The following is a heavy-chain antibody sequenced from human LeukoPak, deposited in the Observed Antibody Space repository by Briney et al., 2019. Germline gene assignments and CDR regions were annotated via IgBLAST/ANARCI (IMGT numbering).Heavy chain of an antibody. Sequence: GASLRLSCAASGFTFSSYAMSWVRQAPGKGREWVSAISGSGGSTYYADSVKGRFTISRDNSKNTLYLQMNSLRAEDTAVYYCAKDPDTAMAYYYYYGMDVWGQGTTVTVSS. CDR3: AKDPDTAMAYYYYYGMDV. CDR1: GFTFSSYA. V-gene: IGHV3-23*01. CDR2: ISGSGGST. D-gene: IGHD5-18*01. J-gene: IGHJ6*02.